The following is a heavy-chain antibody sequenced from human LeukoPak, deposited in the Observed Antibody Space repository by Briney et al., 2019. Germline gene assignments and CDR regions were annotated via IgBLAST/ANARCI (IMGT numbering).Heavy chain of an antibody. CDR2: IYYSGST. D-gene: IGHD2-21*02. Sequence: SETLSLTCTVSGGSISSGGYYWSWIRQHPGKGLEWIGYIYYSGSTYYNPSLKSRVTISVDTSKNQFSLRLSSVTAADTAVYYCARDIRVYCGGDCYPTNYYYYGMDVWGQGTTVTVSS. V-gene: IGHV4-31*03. CDR3: ARDIRVYCGGDCYPTNYYYYGMDV. CDR1: GGSISSGGYY. J-gene: IGHJ6*02.